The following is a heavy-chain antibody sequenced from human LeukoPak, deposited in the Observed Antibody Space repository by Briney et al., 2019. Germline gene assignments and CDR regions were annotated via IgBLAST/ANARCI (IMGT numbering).Heavy chain of an antibody. V-gene: IGHV1-2*02. Sequence: ASVKVSCKASGYTFTGYYMHWVRQAPGQGLEWMGWINPNSGGTNYAQKFQGRVTMTRDTSISTAYMELSRLRSDDTAVYYCARGLVTAPYYYMDVWGKGTTVTVSS. CDR2: INPNSGGT. J-gene: IGHJ6*03. CDR3: ARGLVTAPYYYMDV. CDR1: GYTFTGYY. D-gene: IGHD2-15*01.